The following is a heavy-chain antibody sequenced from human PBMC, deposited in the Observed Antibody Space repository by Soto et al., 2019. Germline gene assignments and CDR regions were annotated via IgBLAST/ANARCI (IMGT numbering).Heavy chain of an antibody. J-gene: IGHJ6*02. CDR1: GFTFSSYA. D-gene: IGHD6-13*01. CDR3: AKDQGRQQPDTYYSYGMDV. V-gene: IGHV3-23*01. Sequence: GGSLRLSCAASGFTFSSYAMSWVRQAPGKGLEWVSAISGSGGSTYNAASVKGRSTISRDNSKNTLYLQMNSLRAEDTAVYYCAKDQGRQQPDTYYSYGMDVWGQATTVTAPS. CDR2: ISGSGGST.